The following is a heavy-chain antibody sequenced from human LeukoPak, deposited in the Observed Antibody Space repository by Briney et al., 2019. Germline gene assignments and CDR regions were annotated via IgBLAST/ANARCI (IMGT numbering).Heavy chain of an antibody. CDR3: ARGTVSSSPAFYYYGMDV. D-gene: IGHD6-13*01. CDR2: INPNSGGT. CDR1: GYTFTGYY. Sequence: ASVKVSCKASGYTFTGYYMHWVRQAPGQGLEWMGWINPNSGGTNYAQKFQGRVTMTRDTSISTAYMELSRLRSDDTAVYYCARGTVSSSPAFYYYGMDVWGQGTTVTVSS. J-gene: IGHJ6*02. V-gene: IGHV1-2*02.